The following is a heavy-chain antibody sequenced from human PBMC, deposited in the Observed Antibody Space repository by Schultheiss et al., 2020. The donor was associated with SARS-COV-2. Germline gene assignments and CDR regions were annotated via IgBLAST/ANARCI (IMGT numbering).Heavy chain of an antibody. V-gene: IGHV3-23*01. CDR3: AREEVADGYYYYGMDV. CDR1: GFTFSSYA. CDR2: ISGSGGST. D-gene: IGHD6-19*01. Sequence: GGSLRLSCAASGFTFSSYAMSWVRQAPGKGLEWVSAISGSGGSTYYADSVKGRFTISRDNAKNSLYLQMNSLRAEDTAVYYCAREEVADGYYYYGMDVWGQGTTVTVSS. J-gene: IGHJ6*02.